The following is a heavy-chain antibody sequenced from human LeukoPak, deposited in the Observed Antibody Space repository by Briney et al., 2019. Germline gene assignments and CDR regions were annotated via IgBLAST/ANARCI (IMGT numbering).Heavy chain of an antibody. D-gene: IGHD3-22*01. V-gene: IGHV1-69*04. Sequence: ASVKVSCKASGYTFTGYYMHWVRQAPGQGLEWMGRIIPILGIANYAQKFQGRVTITADKSTSTAYMELSSLRSEDTAAYYCARGDSSGYYPTLKSSLQHWGQGTLVTVSS. CDR3: ARGDSSGYYPTLKSSLQH. J-gene: IGHJ1*01. CDR2: IIPILGIA. CDR1: GYTFTGYY.